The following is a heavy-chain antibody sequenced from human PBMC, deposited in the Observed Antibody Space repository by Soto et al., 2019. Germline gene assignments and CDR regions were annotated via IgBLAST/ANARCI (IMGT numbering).Heavy chain of an antibody. CDR2: IIPILGIA. Sequence: QVQLVQSGAEVKKPGSSVKVSCKASGGTFSSYTISWVRQAPGQGLEWMGRIIPILGIANYAQKFQGRVTITADKSTSTAYRGLSSLRSEDTAVYYCARGQRGYSYGYGDEAIDYWGQGTLVTVSS. V-gene: IGHV1-69*02. J-gene: IGHJ4*02. CDR3: ARGQRGYSYGYGDEAIDY. CDR1: GGTFSSYT. D-gene: IGHD5-18*01.